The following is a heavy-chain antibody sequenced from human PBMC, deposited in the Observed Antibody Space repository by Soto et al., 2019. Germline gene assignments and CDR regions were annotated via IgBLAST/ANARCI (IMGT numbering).Heavy chain of an antibody. CDR3: ARRETSYGGNEHTFDY. CDR1: GGSISSSSYY. V-gene: IGHV4-39*01. Sequence: SETLSLTCTVSGGSISSSSYYWGWIRQPPGKGLGWIGSIYYSGSTYYNPSLKSRVTISVDTSKNQFSLKLSSVTAADTAVYYCARRETSYGGNEHTFDYWGQGTLVTVSS. J-gene: IGHJ4*02. D-gene: IGHD4-17*01. CDR2: IYYSGST.